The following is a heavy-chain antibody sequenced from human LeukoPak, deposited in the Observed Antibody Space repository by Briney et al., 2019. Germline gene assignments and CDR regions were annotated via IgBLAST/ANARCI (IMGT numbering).Heavy chain of an antibody. CDR2: IIPIFGTA. Sequence: GASVKVSCKASGGTFSSYAISWVRQAPGQGLEWMGGIIPIFGTANYAQKFQGRVTITADESTSTAYMELSSLRSEDTAVYYCASGVGYFHYYYYMDVWGKGTTVTVSS. V-gene: IGHV1-69*13. J-gene: IGHJ6*03. D-gene: IGHD2-15*01. CDR1: GGTFSSYA. CDR3: ASGVGYFHYYYYMDV.